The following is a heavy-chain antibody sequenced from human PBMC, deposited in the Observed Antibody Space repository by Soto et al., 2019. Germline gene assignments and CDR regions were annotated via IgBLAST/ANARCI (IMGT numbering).Heavy chain of an antibody. J-gene: IGHJ4*02. CDR2: INPHTGGT. Sequence: QVQLVQSGAEVKKPGASVKVSCRASGYTFTRYSLHWVRQAPGQGLEWMGWINPHTGGTRFAQKFEGRVTLTSDTSVRTVYMELSRLRCDDTAVFYCSVYFDDLQEASFWGQGTLVTVTS. CDR1: GYTFTRYS. V-gene: IGHV1-2*02. CDR3: SVYFDDLQEASF. D-gene: IGHD1-1*01.